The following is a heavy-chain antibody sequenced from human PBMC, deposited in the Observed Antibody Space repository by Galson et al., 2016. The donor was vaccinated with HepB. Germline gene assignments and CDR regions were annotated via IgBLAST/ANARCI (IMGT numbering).Heavy chain of an antibody. V-gene: IGHV4-31*03. J-gene: IGHJ6*03. CDR1: GGSINSGGYY. CDR3: AREERGGYFYYMDV. D-gene: IGHD1-1*01. CDR2: IYYTGST. Sequence: TLSLTCTVSGGSINSGGYYWSWIRQHPGKGLEWIGYIYYTGSTYCNPSLTSRITISVDTSKNQFSLKLNSVTAADTAVYYCAREERGGYFYYMDVWGKGTTVTVSS.